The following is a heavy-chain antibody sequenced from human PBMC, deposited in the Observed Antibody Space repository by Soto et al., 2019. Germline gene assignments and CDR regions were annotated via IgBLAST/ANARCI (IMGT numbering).Heavy chain of an antibody. D-gene: IGHD3-9*01. J-gene: IGHJ4*02. CDR3: AHSRVDLLTGHYYFGY. Sequence: QITLKESGPTLVKPTQTLTLTCTFSGFSLNTRGVGVGWIRQPPGKALEWLALISWDGEKRYSPTLKSRLTITKDTSEIQVVLTMTNMDPVDKATYYCAHSRVDLLTGHYYFGYWGQGTLVTVSS. V-gene: IGHV2-5*02. CDR2: ISWDGEK. CDR1: GFSLNTRGVG.